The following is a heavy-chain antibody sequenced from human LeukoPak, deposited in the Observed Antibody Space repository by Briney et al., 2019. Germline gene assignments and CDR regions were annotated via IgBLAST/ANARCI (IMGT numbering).Heavy chain of an antibody. V-gene: IGHV4-59*01. D-gene: IGHD3-10*01. J-gene: IGHJ4*02. CDR3: ARAGNYYPSENYLGY. CDR2: IYHRGSA. CDR1: GGSISSYF. Sequence: PSETLSLTCTVSGGSISSYFWNWIRQPPGKGLEWIGYIYHRGSANYNPSLKSRVAISLDTSNNQFSLKLSSVTAADTAVYYCARAGNYYPSENYLGYWGQGTLVTVSS.